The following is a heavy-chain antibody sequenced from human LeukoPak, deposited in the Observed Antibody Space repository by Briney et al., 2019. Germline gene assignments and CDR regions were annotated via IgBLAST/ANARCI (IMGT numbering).Heavy chain of an antibody. Sequence: GRSLRLSCAASGFTFSSYGMNWVRQAPGKGLEWVAILAHDGNTAYYRDSVKGRFTISRANSKNTLYLQMNSLRAEDTAVYYCARDLGWVTVTHFDYWGQGTLVTVSS. CDR2: LAHDGNTA. V-gene: IGHV3-30*03. J-gene: IGHJ4*02. D-gene: IGHD4-17*01. CDR3: ARDLGWVTVTHFDY. CDR1: GFTFSSYG.